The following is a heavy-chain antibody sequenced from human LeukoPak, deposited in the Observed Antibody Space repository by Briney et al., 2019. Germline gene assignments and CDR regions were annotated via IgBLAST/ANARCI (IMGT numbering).Heavy chain of an antibody. V-gene: IGHV4-38-2*02. CDR3: ARDHSSSWWENWFDP. CDR2: IYHSGST. Sequence: SETLPLTCTVSGYSISSGYYWGWIRQPPGKGLEWIGSIYHSGSTYYNPSLKSRVTISVDTSKNQFSLKLSSVTAADTAVYYCARDHSSSWWENWFDPWGQGTLVTVSS. J-gene: IGHJ5*02. D-gene: IGHD6-13*01. CDR1: GYSISSGYY.